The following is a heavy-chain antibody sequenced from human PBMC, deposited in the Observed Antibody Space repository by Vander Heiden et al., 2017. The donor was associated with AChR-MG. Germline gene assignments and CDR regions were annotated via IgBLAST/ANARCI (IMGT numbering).Heavy chain of an antibody. V-gene: IGHV3-30*18. J-gene: IGHJ4*02. D-gene: IGHD3-16*01. CDR1: GFPFRRYG. Sequence: QVQLVESGGGVVQPGRSLRLSCAASGFPFRRYGMHWVRQAPGRGLEWVAVISYDGSNKYYADAVKGRFTISRDNSKNTLYLQMNSLRAEDTAVYYCAKDSPTEGAIDYWGQGTLVTVSS. CDR3: AKDSPTEGAIDY. CDR2: ISYDGSNK.